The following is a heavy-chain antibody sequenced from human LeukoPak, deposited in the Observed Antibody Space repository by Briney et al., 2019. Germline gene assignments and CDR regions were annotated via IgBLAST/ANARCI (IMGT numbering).Heavy chain of an antibody. D-gene: IGHD5-24*01. CDR2: IIPIFGTA. J-gene: IGHJ4*02. V-gene: IGHV1-69*13. CDR3: ARVSDGYNLAHFDY. Sequence: ASVKVSCKASGGTFSSYAISWVRQAPGQGLEWMGGIIPIFGTANYAQKFQGRVTITADESTSTAYMELSSLRSEDTAVYYCARVSDGYNLAHFDYWGQGTLVTVSS. CDR1: GGTFSSYA.